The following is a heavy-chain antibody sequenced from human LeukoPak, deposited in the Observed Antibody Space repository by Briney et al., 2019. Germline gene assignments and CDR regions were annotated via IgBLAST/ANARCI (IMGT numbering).Heavy chain of an antibody. D-gene: IGHD2-2*01. Sequence: GGSLRLSCTASGFTFSSYAMHWVRQAPGKGLEWVAVISYDGSNKYYADSVKGRFTISRDNSKNTLYLQMNSLRAEDTAVYYCARDWSKSIVVVPAAHYWGQGTPVTVSS. J-gene: IGHJ4*02. V-gene: IGHV3-30-3*01. CDR2: ISYDGSNK. CDR3: ARDWSKSIVVVPAAHY. CDR1: GFTFSSYA.